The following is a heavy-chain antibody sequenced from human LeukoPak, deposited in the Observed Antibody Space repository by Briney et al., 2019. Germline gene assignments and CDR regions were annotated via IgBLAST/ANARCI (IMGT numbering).Heavy chain of an antibody. Sequence: ASVKVSCKASGHTFTSFGISWVRQAPGQGLEWMGWINTYDGSTKYAQKLQDRVTMTTDTSTNTAYMELGSLSSDDAAVYYCARDIYYYDTTDPKIRSDYWGQGTLVTVSS. CDR3: ARDIYYYDTTDPKIRSDY. J-gene: IGHJ4*02. CDR1: GHTFTSFG. V-gene: IGHV1-18*01. D-gene: IGHD3-22*01. CDR2: INTYDGST.